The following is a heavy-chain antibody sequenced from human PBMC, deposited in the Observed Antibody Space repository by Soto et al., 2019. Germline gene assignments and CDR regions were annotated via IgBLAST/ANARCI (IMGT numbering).Heavy chain of an antibody. CDR2: IYHSGST. J-gene: IGHJ5*02. D-gene: IGHD3-22*01. CDR3: ARLGAYYQSLDH. CDR1: GGPISSGGYS. Sequence: PSETLSLTCAVSGGPISSGGYSWSWIRQPPGKGLEWIGYIYHSGSTYYNPSLKSRVTISVDRSKNQFSLKLSSVTAADTAVYYCARLGAYYQSLDHWGPGTLVTVS. V-gene: IGHV4-30-2*01.